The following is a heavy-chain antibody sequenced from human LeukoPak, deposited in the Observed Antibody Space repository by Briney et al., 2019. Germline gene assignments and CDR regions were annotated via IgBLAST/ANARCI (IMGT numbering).Heavy chain of an antibody. CDR3: ATGAFPYCSSTSCYATGKDY. CDR1: GYTLTELS. D-gene: IGHD2-2*01. Sequence: ASAKVSCKVSGYTLTELSMHWVRQAPGKGLEWMGGFDPEDGETIYAQKFQGRVTMTEDTSTNTAYMELSSLRSEDTAVYYSATGAFPYCSSTSCYATGKDYWGQGTLVTVSS. CDR2: FDPEDGET. V-gene: IGHV1-24*01. J-gene: IGHJ4*02.